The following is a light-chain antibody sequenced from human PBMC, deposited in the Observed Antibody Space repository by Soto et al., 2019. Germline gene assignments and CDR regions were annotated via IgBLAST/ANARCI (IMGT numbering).Light chain of an antibody. CDR2: GAS. CDR3: QQANRFPLT. Sequence: DIQMTQSPSFVSASVGDRVTITCRASQGISRWLAWYQQRPGKAPELLIYGASSLQSGLPSRFSGSGSGTDFTLTLSSLQPEDFATYYCQQANRFPLTFGQGTRLEIK. J-gene: IGKJ5*01. CDR1: QGISRW. V-gene: IGKV1-12*01.